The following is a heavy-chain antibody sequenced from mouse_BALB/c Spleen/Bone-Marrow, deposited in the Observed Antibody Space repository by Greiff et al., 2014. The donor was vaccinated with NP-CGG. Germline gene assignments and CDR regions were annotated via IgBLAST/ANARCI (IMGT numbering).Heavy chain of an antibody. Sequence: VQLEQSGMRFFACGRSLKLSCAASGFTFSDYYIYWLRQTPEKRLEWVATISDGGNYSYYPDSVKGRFTISRDNAKNNLYLQMSSLKSEDTAMYYCARSRMRYGAMDYWGQGTSVTVFS. D-gene: IGHD2-10*02. J-gene: IGHJ4*01. CDR2: ISDGGNYS. V-gene: IGHV5-4*02. CDR3: ARSRMRYGAMDY. CDR1: GFTFSDYY.